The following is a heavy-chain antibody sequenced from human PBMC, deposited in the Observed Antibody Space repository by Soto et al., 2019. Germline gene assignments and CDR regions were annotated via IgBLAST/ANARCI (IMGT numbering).Heavy chain of an antibody. CDR1: GGSISSYY. V-gene: IGHV4-59*01. J-gene: IGHJ4*02. D-gene: IGHD6-6*01. Sequence: SETLSLTCTVSGGSISSYYWSWIRQPPGKGLEWIGYIYYSGSTNYNPSPKSRVTISVDTSKNQFSLKLSSVTAADTAVYYCARDSPLLPYSSSSRHFDYWGQGTLVTVSS. CDR2: IYYSGST. CDR3: ARDSPLLPYSSSSRHFDY.